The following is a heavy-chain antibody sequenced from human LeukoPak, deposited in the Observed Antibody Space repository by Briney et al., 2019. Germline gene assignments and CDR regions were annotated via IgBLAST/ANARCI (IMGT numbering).Heavy chain of an antibody. J-gene: IGHJ4*02. V-gene: IGHV7-4-1*02. D-gene: IGHD3-22*01. CDR2: INTNTGNP. Sequence: GASVKVSCKASGYTFTSITMNWVRQAPGQGLEWMGWINTNTGNPTYAQGFTGRFVFSLDTSVSTAYLQITSLEADDSAIYFCASCNDSSGYFAYWGQGTLVTVSS. CDR3: ASCNDSSGYFAY. CDR1: GYTFTSIT.